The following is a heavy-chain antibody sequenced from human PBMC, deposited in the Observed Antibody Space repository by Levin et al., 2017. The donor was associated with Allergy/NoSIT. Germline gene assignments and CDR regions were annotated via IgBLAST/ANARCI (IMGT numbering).Heavy chain of an antibody. CDR3: ARDNNWASDY. V-gene: IGHV3-7*01. Sequence: SGGSLRLSCATSGFTFINHWMQWVRQAPGKGLEWVANIDRDGSDIHYVDSVKGRFTISRDNAKNSLHLQMNSLRAEDTAVYYCARDNNWASDYWGQGTLVTVSS. CDR2: IDRDGSDI. CDR1: GFTFINHW. J-gene: IGHJ4*02. D-gene: IGHD1-20*01.